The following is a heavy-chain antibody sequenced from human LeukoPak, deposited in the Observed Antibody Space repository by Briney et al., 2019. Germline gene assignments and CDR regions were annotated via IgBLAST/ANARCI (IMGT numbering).Heavy chain of an antibody. CDR3: ARCRDSYYDFWSGYYTWDY. J-gene: IGHJ4*02. CDR1: GFTFSSYS. D-gene: IGHD3-3*01. Sequence: PGGSLRLSCAASGFTFSSYSMNWVRQAPGKGLEWVSSISSSSSYIYYADSVKGRFTISRDNAKNSLYLRMNSLRAEDTAVYYCARCRDSYYDFWSGYYTWDYWGQGTLVTVSS. CDR2: ISSSSSYI. V-gene: IGHV3-21*01.